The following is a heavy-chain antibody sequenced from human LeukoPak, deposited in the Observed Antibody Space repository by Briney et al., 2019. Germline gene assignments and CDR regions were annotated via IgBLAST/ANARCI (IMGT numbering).Heavy chain of an antibody. D-gene: IGHD6-19*01. V-gene: IGHV3-23*01. CDR3: AKDASRSVAGSLRGYYFDY. Sequence: PGGTLSLSSAASGFTFSRYAMTCVRQAPGTGLECVSTISASVGTTYYADSVKCRFTISRDNSKNTLYLQMNSLSANDTAVYYCAKDASRSVAGSLRGYYFDYWGQETMVTVSS. CDR2: ISASVGTT. J-gene: IGHJ4*02. CDR1: GFTFSRYA.